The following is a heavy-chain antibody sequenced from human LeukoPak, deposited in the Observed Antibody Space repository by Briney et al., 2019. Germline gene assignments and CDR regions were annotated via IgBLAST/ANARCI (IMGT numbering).Heavy chain of an antibody. D-gene: IGHD3-22*01. CDR1: GYTFTGYY. Sequence: ASVKVSCKASGYTFTGYYMHWVRQAPGQGLEWMGGIIPIFGTANYAQKFQGRVTITADESTSTAYMELSSLRSEDTAVYYCARGDYYDSSGPPGGDYWGQGTLVTVSS. J-gene: IGHJ4*02. CDR3: ARGDYYDSSGPPGGDY. CDR2: IIPIFGTA. V-gene: IGHV1-69*13.